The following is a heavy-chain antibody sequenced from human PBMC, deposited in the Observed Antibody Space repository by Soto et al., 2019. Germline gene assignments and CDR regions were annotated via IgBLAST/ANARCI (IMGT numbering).Heavy chain of an antibody. CDR3: ARGIGGYSYGYSEIFYYYYGMDV. V-gene: IGHV4-34*01. CDR2: INHSGST. D-gene: IGHD5-18*01. Sequence: PSETLSLTCAVYGGSFSGYYWSWIRQPPGKGLEWIGEINHSGSTNYNPSLKSRVTISVDTSKNQFSLKLSSVTAADTAVYYCARGIGGYSYGYSEIFYYYYGMDVWGQGTTVTVSS. J-gene: IGHJ6*02. CDR1: GGSFSGYY.